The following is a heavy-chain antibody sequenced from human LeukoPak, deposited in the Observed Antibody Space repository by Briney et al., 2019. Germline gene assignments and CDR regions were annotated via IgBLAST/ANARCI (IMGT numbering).Heavy chain of an antibody. CDR3: ARVHGYCGRDCYPLDY. CDR2: ISTYNGNT. V-gene: IGHV1-18*01. Sequence: ASVKVSCKASGYTFTNYGISWVRQAPGQGLEWMGWISTYNGNTEYAQKLQGRVTLTTDTSTTTGYMELRSLRSDDTAVYYCARVHGYCGRDCYPLDYWGQGTLVTVSS. CDR1: GYTFTNYG. D-gene: IGHD2-21*02. J-gene: IGHJ4*02.